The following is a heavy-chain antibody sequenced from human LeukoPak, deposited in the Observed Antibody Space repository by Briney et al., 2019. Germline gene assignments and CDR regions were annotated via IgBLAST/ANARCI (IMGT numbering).Heavy chain of an antibody. Sequence: GGSLRLSCVASGFTFSSYAMSWVRQAPGKGLEWVSGISDSGGRTYYADSVKGRFTISRDNSKNTLYLQINSLRAEDTAVYYCAKMGGSSGWYVTFDYWGRGTLVTVSS. CDR1: GFTFSSYA. CDR2: ISDSGGRT. CDR3: AKMGGSSGWYVTFDY. J-gene: IGHJ4*02. D-gene: IGHD6-19*01. V-gene: IGHV3-23*01.